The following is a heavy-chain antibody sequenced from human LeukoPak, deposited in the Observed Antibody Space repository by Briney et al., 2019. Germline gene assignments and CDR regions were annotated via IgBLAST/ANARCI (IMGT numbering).Heavy chain of an antibody. CDR3: AKDEGGITMIEPNYYFDY. CDR2: IRYDGSDK. CDR1: GFTFNRYA. J-gene: IGHJ4*02. D-gene: IGHD3-22*01. Sequence: GGSLRFSCAASGFTFNRYAMHWVRQAPGKGLEWVAFIRYDGSDKYYADSVKGRFTISRDNSKNTLYLQMNSLRAEDTAVYYCAKDEGGITMIEPNYYFDYWGQGTLVTVSS. V-gene: IGHV3-30*02.